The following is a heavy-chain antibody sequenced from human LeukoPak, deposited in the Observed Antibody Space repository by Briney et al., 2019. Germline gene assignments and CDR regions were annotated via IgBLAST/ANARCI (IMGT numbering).Heavy chain of an antibody. CDR1: GYTFTGYY. CDR3: ARDLYQWLPSTRPRDYYYYMDY. Sequence: ASVKVSCKASGYTFTGYYIHWVRQAPGQGLECMGWINPNSGGTNYAQKFRGRVTMTRDTSISTAYMELSSLRSDDTAVYYCARDLYQWLPSTRPRDYYYYMDYWGQGTTVTVSS. V-gene: IGHV1-2*02. CDR2: INPNSGGT. J-gene: IGHJ6*03. D-gene: IGHD6-19*01.